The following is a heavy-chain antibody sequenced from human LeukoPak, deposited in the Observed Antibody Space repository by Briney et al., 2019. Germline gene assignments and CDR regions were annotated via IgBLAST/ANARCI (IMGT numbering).Heavy chain of an antibody. CDR3: AKDLDSGYDYVISTDLGAFDI. CDR2: ISYDGSNK. Sequence: GGSLRLSCAASGFTFISYAMHWVRQAPGKGLEWVAVISYDGSNKYYADSVKGRFTISRDNSKNTLYLQMNSLRAEDTAVYYCAKDLDSGYDYVISTDLGAFDIWGQGTMVTVSS. J-gene: IGHJ3*02. V-gene: IGHV3-30*01. CDR1: GFTFISYA. D-gene: IGHD5-12*01.